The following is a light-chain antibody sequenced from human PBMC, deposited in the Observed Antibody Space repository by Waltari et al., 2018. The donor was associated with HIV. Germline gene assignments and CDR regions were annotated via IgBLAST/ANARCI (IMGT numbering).Light chain of an antibody. CDR2: EVS. V-gene: IGLV2-14*01. CDR3: SSYTSRDTFV. CDR1: RGDVGTYNS. Sequence: QSALTQPAAVSGSPGQSITISCTGARGDVGTYNSVSWYQQLPGKAPKLIIYEVSNRPSGLSNRFSGSKSGNTASLTISGLQAEDEGYYYCSSYTSRDTFVFGTGIEVTVL. J-gene: IGLJ1*01.